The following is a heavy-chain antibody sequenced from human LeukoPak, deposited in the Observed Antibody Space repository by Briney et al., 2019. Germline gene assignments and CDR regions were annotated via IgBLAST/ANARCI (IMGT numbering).Heavy chain of an antibody. V-gene: IGHV3-33*01. Sequence: GGSLRLSCAASGFTFSSYGMHWVRQAPGEGLEWVAVIWYDGSNKYYADSVKGRFTISRDNSKNTLYLQMNSLRAEDTAVYYCAREGEMATIDYWGQGTLVTVSS. D-gene: IGHD5-24*01. CDR2: IWYDGSNK. CDR3: AREGEMATIDY. CDR1: GFTFSSYG. J-gene: IGHJ4*02.